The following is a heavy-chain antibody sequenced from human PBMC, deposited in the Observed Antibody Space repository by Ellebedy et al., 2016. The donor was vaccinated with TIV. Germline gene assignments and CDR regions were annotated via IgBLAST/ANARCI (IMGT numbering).Heavy chain of an antibody. CDR2: IYYSGST. CDR3: AIYCSGGSCYHKVGLY. J-gene: IGHJ4*02. CDR1: GGSISSYY. D-gene: IGHD2-15*01. Sequence: SETLSLTCTVSGGSISSYYWSWIRQPPGKGLEWIGYIYYSGSTNYNPSLKSRVTISVDTSKNQFSLKLSSVTAADTAVYYCAIYCSGGSCYHKVGLYWGQGTLVTVSS. V-gene: IGHV4-59*12.